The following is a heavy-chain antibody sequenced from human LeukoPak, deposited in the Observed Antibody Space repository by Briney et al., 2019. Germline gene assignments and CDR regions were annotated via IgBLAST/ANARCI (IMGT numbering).Heavy chain of an antibody. CDR3: AIPYYDSSGYIGYYFDY. Sequence: ASVKVSCKASGYTFTSYGISWVRQAPGQGLEWMGWISAYNGNTNYAQKLQGRVTMTTDTSTSTAYMELSSLRSEDTAVYYCAIPYYDSSGYIGYYFDYWGQGTLVTVSS. D-gene: IGHD3-22*01. J-gene: IGHJ4*02. V-gene: IGHV1-18*01. CDR1: GYTFTSYG. CDR2: ISAYNGNT.